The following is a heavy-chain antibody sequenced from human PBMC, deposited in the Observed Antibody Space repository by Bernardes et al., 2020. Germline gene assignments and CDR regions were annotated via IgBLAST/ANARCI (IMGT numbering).Heavy chain of an antibody. CDR3: ARGDGGDYVGCYYYMDV. Sequence: SVKVSCKASGGTFSSYAISWVRQAPGQGLEWMGGIIPIFGTANYAQKFQGRVTITADESTSTAYMELSSLRSEDTAGYYCARGDGGDYVGCYYYMDVWWKGTTVTVSS. D-gene: IGHD4-17*01. CDR1: GGTFSSYA. J-gene: IGHJ6*03. V-gene: IGHV1-69*13. CDR2: IIPIFGTA.